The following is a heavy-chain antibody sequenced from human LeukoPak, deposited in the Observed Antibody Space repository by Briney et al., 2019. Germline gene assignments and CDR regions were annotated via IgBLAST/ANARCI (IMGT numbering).Heavy chain of an antibody. CDR2: ISVYDRVT. D-gene: IGHD3-22*01. J-gene: IGHJ4*02. Sequence: GGALPHSCSAPGFTFSSFAMSTVHQAPAKGLERVSGISVYDRVTYYADSVRGRFPISRDNSRNTLNLQMNSLRAEDTAVYYCANHDSDSSGYSILPYIDYSGQGT. V-gene: IGHV3-23*01. CDR1: GFTFSSFA. CDR3: ANHDSDSSGYSILPYIDY.